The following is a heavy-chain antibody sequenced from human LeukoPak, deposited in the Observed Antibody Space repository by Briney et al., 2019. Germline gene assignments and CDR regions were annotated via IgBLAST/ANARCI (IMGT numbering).Heavy chain of an antibody. Sequence: WASVKVSCKASGGTFSSYAISWVRQAPGQGLEWMGGIIPIFGTANYAQKFQGRVTITADESTSTAYMELSSLRSEDTAVYYCARVITIFGVVIKVTDYYYGMDVWGRGTTVTVSS. CDR3: ARVITIFGVVIKVTDYYYGMDV. J-gene: IGHJ6*02. V-gene: IGHV1-69*13. CDR2: IIPIFGTA. D-gene: IGHD3-3*01. CDR1: GGTFSSYA.